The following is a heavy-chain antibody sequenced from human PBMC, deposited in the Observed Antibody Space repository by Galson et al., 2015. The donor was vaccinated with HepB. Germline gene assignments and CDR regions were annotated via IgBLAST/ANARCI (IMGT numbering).Heavy chain of an antibody. D-gene: IGHD3-16*01. CDR3: ARDLGSHSPFGSDY. Sequence: SVKVSCKASGYTFTSYYIHWVRQAPGQGLEWMGIINPSGGSTTYAQKFQDRVTMTRDTSTSTVYMELSSLRSEDTAVYHCARDLGSHSPFGSDYWGQGTLVTVPS. CDR1: GYTFTSYY. J-gene: IGHJ4*02. CDR2: INPSGGST. V-gene: IGHV1-46*01.